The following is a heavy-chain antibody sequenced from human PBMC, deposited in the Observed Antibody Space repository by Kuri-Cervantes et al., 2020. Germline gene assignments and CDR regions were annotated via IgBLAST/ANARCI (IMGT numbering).Heavy chain of an antibody. Sequence: ESLKISCTVSGGSISNYYWSWIRQPPGKGLEWIDYIYYSGSTNYNPSLKSRVTISVDTSKNQFPLKLSSVTAADAAVYYCARVRAYRQLRLGVYFDYWGQGTLVTVSS. J-gene: IGHJ4*02. V-gene: IGHV4-59*01. CDR3: ARVRAYRQLRLGVYFDY. D-gene: IGHD1-26*01. CDR2: IYYSGST. CDR1: GGSISNYY.